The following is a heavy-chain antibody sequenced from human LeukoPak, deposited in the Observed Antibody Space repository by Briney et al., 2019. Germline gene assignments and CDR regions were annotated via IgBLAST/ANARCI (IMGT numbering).Heavy chain of an antibody. CDR2: IYHSGST. CDR3: ARGAPYGSGSTLYYYYYYMDV. J-gene: IGHJ6*03. D-gene: IGHD3-10*01. Sequence: SETLSLTCAVSGYSISSGYYWGWIRQPPGKGLEWIGSIYHSGSTYYNPSLKSRVTISVDTSKNQFSLKLSSVTAADTAVYYCARGAPYGSGSTLYYYYYYMDVWGKGTTVTVSS. CDR1: GYSISSGYY. V-gene: IGHV4-38-2*01.